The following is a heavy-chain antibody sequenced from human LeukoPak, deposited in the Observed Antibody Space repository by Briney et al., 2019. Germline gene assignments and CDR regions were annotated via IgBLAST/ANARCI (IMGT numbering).Heavy chain of an antibody. CDR1: GFTFSTYW. CDR3: ARDSGLTTVTTYWDY. J-gene: IGHJ4*02. D-gene: IGHD4-17*01. CDR2: IKEEGSEK. Sequence: GGSLRLSCAAYGFTFSTYWMSWVRQAPGKGLEWVANIKEEGSEKYYVDSVKGRFTISRDNAENSLYLQMNSLRAEDTAVYYCARDSGLTTVTTYWDYWGQGTLVTVSS. V-gene: IGHV3-7*05.